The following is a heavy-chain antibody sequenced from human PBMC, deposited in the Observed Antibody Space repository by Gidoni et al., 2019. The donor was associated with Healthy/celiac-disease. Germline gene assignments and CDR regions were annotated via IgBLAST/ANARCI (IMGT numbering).Heavy chain of an antibody. J-gene: IGHJ6*02. CDR2: INSDGSST. V-gene: IGHV3-74*01. CDR3: AKAGLSPGGDYTPYYYYYGMDV. Sequence: EVQLVESGGGLVQPGGSLRLSCAASGFTFSSYWMHWVRQAPGKGLVWVSRINSDGSSTSYADSVKGRFTISRDNAKNTLYLQMNSLRAEDTAVYYCAKAGLSPGGDYTPYYYYYGMDVWGQGTTVTVSS. D-gene: IGHD4-17*01. CDR1: GFTFSSYW.